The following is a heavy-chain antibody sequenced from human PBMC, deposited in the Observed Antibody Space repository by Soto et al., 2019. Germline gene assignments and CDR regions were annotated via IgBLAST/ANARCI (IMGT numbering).Heavy chain of an antibody. J-gene: IGHJ4*02. D-gene: IGHD6-19*01. V-gene: IGHV3-48*03. CDR2: ISGSGTTI. CDR3: ARGYTGGWSRGGYFDY. Sequence: PGGSLRLSCVASGFTFSSYDMNRVRQAPGKGPEWVSHISGSGTTIYYADSVRGRFTISRDNAKNSLYLQMNSLRAEDRAIYYCARGYTGGWSRGGYFDYWGQGTLVTVSS. CDR1: GFTFSSYD.